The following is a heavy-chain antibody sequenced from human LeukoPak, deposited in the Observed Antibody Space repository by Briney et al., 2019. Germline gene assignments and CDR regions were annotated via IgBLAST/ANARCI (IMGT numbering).Heavy chain of an antibody. Sequence: ASVKVSCKASGYTFTGYYMHWVRQAPGQGLEWMGWINPNSGGTNYAQKFQGRVTMTRDTSISTAYMELSRLRSDDTAVYYCAGGYCSSTSCYWEAFDIWGQGTMVTVSS. V-gene: IGHV1-2*02. CDR1: GYTFTGYY. CDR2: INPNSGGT. J-gene: IGHJ3*02. D-gene: IGHD2-2*01. CDR3: AGGYCSSTSCYWEAFDI.